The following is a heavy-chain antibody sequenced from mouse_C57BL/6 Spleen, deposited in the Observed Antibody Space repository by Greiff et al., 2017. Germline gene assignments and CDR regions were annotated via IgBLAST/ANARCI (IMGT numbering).Heavy chain of an antibody. Sequence: VQLQQPGAELVRPGSSVKLSCKASGYTFTSYWMDWVKQRPGQGLEWIGNIYPSDSETHYNQKFKDKATLTVDKSSSTAYMQLSSLTSEDSAVYYCARGGNYYGSSYAYYFDYWGQGTTLTVSS. CDR3: ARGGNYYGSSYAYYFDY. CDR1: GYTFTSYW. CDR2: IYPSDSET. V-gene: IGHV1-61*01. D-gene: IGHD1-1*01. J-gene: IGHJ2*01.